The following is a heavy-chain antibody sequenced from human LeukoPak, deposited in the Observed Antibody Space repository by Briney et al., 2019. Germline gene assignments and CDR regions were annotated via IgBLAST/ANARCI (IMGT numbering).Heavy chain of an antibody. CDR3: AREAAVGTMRQYYFDY. CDR2: ISKSSDTI. CDR1: GFTFNNYA. J-gene: IGHJ4*02. Sequence: GGSLRLSCAASGFTFNNYAMNWVRQAPGKGLEWISYISKSSDTIYYADSVKGRFTISRDNAKNSLYLQMNSLRDEDTAVYYCAREAAVGTMRQYYFDYWGQGTLVTVSS. V-gene: IGHV3-48*02. D-gene: IGHD1-26*01.